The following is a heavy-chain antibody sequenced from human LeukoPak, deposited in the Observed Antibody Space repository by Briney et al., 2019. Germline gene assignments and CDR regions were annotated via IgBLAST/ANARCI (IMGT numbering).Heavy chain of an antibody. CDR3: ARDKWEPRYAFDT. Sequence: AETLSLTCTVSGGSISSCSYYWGWIPQPPGKGLEWIGSTYNSGSTYYNPSLKSRVTIYVDNSQTQYSLNLSSETAADTAVYYCARDKWEPRYAFDTWGQGTMVTVSS. CDR2: TYNSGST. J-gene: IGHJ3*02. CDR1: GGSISSCSYY. V-gene: IGHV4-39*07. D-gene: IGHD1-26*01.